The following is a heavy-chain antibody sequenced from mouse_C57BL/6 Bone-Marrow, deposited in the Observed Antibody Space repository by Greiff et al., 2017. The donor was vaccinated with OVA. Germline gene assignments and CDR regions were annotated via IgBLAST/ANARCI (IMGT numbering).Heavy chain of an antibody. J-gene: IGHJ1*03. CDR1: GYSFTGYF. CDR3: ARRQRTRYFDV. V-gene: IGHV1-20*01. Sequence: DVKLQESGPELVKPGDSVKISCKASGYSFTGYFMNWVMQSHGKSLEWIGRINPYNGDTFYNQKFKGKATLTVDKSSSTAHMELRSLTSEDSAVYYCARRQRTRYFDVWGTGTTVTVSS. CDR2: INPYNGDT.